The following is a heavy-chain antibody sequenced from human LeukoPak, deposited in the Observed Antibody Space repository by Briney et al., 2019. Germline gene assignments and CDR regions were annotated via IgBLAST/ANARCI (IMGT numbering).Heavy chain of an antibody. CDR2: IYYSGST. D-gene: IGHD2-15*01. CDR3: ARTPNCSGGSCYYYYYMDV. V-gene: IGHV4-39*07. Sequence: SETLSLTCTVSGGSISSSSYYWGWIRQPPGKGLEWIGSIYYSGSTYYNPSLKSRVTISVDTSKNQFSLKLSSVTAADTAVYYCARTPNCSGGSCYYYYYMDVWGKGTTVTISS. CDR1: GGSISSSSYY. J-gene: IGHJ6*03.